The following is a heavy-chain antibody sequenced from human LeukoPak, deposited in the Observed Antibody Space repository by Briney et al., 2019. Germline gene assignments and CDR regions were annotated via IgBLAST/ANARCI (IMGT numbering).Heavy chain of an antibody. Sequence: GESLKISCKGSGYSFTNYWIGWVRQMPGKGLEWMGIIYPGDSDARYSPSFQGQVTISADKSISTAYLQWSSLKASGTAMYYCARRYCSGGSCYLLFDYWGQGTLVTVSS. CDR3: ARRYCSGGSCYLLFDY. CDR2: IYPGDSDA. J-gene: IGHJ4*02. CDR1: GYSFTNYW. D-gene: IGHD2-15*01. V-gene: IGHV5-51*01.